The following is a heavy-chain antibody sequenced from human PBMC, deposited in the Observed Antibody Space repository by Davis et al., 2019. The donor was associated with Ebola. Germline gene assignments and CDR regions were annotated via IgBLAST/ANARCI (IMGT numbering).Heavy chain of an antibody. CDR1: GYTLSELS. CDR3: STVDVTARPISTNFDY. V-gene: IGHV1-24*01. J-gene: IGHJ4*02. Sequence: AASVKVSCKVSGYTLSELSMHWVRQAPGKGLEWMGGFAPEHGKRIYAQKVQGRVTMTEDTSTDTAYMELRSLRSDDTAVYYCSTVDVTARPISTNFDYWGQGTLVTVSS. CDR2: FAPEHGKR. D-gene: IGHD6-6*01.